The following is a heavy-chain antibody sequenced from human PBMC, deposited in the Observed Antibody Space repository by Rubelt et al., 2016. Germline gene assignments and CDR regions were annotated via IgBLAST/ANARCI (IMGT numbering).Heavy chain of an antibody. Sequence: QLQLQESGPGLVKPSETLSLTCTVSGGSISSSSYYWGWIRQPPGKGLEWIGSIYYSGSTYYNPSLKSRVTISVETSKNQFSLQLSSVTAADTALYYCARQDATVIDYWGQGTLVTVSS. CDR1: GGSISSSSYY. D-gene: IGHD2-15*01. J-gene: IGHJ4*02. V-gene: IGHV4-39*01. CDR2: IYYSGST. CDR3: ARQDATVIDY.